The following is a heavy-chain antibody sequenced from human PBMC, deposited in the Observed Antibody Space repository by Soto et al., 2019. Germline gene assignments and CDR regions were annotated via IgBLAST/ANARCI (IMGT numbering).Heavy chain of an antibody. V-gene: IGHV3-7*04. CDR3: AGTGKKGSSHRQGGYYGYGLDG. CDR1: GFTFSSYW. J-gene: IGHJ6*02. D-gene: IGHD2-15*01. Sequence: EVQLVESGGGLVQPGGSLRLSCAASGFTFSSYWMSWVRQAPGKGLEWVANIKQDGSEKYYVDSVKGRFTISRDNAKNSMYLQMNRLSAEDTAVYYCAGTGKKGSSHRQGGYYGYGLDGWGQGTTVTLSS. CDR2: IKQDGSEK.